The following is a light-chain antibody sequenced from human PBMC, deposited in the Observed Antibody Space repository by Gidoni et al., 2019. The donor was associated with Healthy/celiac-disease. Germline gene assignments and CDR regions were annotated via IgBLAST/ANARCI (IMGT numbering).Light chain of an antibody. CDR3: QKYNSAPLT. V-gene: IGKV1-27*01. Sequence: DIQMTQSPSSLSASVGDRFTITCRASQGISTYLAWYQQKPGKVPKLLIYDASTLQSGVPYRFSGSGSGTDFTLTISSLQPEDVATYYCQKYNSAPLTFGQGTRLEIK. J-gene: IGKJ5*01. CDR2: DAS. CDR1: QGISTY.